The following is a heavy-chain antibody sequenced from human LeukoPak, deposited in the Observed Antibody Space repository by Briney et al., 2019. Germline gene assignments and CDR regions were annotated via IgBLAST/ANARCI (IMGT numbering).Heavy chain of an antibody. CDR3: AKFRGPAGDFDY. Sequence: PGGSLRLSCAASGFTFSSYGMHGVRQAPGRGLEWVAVISYDGSNKYYADSVKGRFTISRDNSKNTLYLQMNSLRAEDTAVYYCAKFRGPAGDFDYWGQGTLVTVSS. V-gene: IGHV3-30*18. CDR2: ISYDGSNK. J-gene: IGHJ4*02. D-gene: IGHD6-25*01. CDR1: GFTFSSYG.